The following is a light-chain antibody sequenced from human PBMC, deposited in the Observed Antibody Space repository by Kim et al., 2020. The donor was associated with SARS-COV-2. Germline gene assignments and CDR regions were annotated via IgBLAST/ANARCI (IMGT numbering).Light chain of an antibody. V-gene: IGKV1-5*01. J-gene: IGKJ1*01. CDR2: DAS. CDR1: RSISGW. Sequence: GDRVTITCRASRSISGWLAWYQQKPGKAPNLLIYDASKLESGVPSRFSGSGSGTEFTLTISSLQPDDFATYYCQHYSGYWWAFGQGTKVDIK. CDR3: QHYSGYWWA.